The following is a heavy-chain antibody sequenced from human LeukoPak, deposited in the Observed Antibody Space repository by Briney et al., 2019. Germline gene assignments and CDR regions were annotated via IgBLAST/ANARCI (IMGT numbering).Heavy chain of an antibody. CDR1: GFTFDSYN. D-gene: IGHD2-21*01. Sequence: GGSLRLSCAASGFTFDSYNMNWVRQAPGKGLEWLSYINGGGTSIYYADSVKGRFTISRDNAKNSLYLHMTILRDEDTAVYYCARDWGGIDYTIDYWGQGTLVTVSS. CDR2: INGGGTSI. V-gene: IGHV3-48*02. J-gene: IGHJ4*02. CDR3: ARDWGGIDYTIDY.